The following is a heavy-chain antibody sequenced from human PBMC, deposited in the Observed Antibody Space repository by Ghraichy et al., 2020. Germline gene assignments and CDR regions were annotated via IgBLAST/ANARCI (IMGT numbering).Heavy chain of an antibody. J-gene: IGHJ4*02. CDR1: GFTFSSYA. CDR3: AKSRDGYNSMLGWGETAGY. CDR2: ISGSGGST. Sequence: GGSLRLSCAASGFTFSSYAMSWVRQAPGKGLEWVSAISGSGGSTYYADSVKGRFTISRDNSKNTLYLQMNSLRAEDTAVYYCAKSRDGYNSMLGWGETAGYWGQGTLVTVSS. V-gene: IGHV3-23*01. D-gene: IGHD5-24*01.